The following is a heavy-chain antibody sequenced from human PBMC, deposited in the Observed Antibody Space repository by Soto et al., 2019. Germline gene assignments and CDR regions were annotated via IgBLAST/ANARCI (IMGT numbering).Heavy chain of an antibody. CDR1: GFTFSDYY. V-gene: IGHV3-11*01. CDR2: IASRDPTV. Sequence: GGSLRLSCATSGFTFSDYYRSWIRQAPGKGLEWVSYIASRDPTVYYADSVRGRFTISRDNARNLLYMQMDNLRADDTAVYYCAREKSSGYYGMDVWGQGTTVTVSS. CDR3: AREKSSGYYGMDV. J-gene: IGHJ6*02. D-gene: IGHD3-22*01.